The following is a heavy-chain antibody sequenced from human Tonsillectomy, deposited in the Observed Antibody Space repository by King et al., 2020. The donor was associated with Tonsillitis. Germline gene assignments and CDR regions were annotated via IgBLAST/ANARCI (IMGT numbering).Heavy chain of an antibody. D-gene: IGHD2-21*02. CDR1: GFSFRSHA. J-gene: IGHJ2*01. CDR3: ARREVVTDMIGWHFDI. V-gene: IGHV3-23*04. CDR2: ISGSGGST. Sequence: VQLVESGGGLVQPGGSLRLSCATSGFSFRSHAMNWVRQAPGKGLEWVSGISGSGGSTYYADSVKGRFTISRDNSQNTLNLQMNNLRVEDTATYYCARREVVTDMIGWHFDIWGRGSLVTVSS.